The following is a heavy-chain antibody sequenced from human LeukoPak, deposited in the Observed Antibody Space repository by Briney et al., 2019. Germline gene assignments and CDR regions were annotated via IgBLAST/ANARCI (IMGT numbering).Heavy chain of an antibody. D-gene: IGHD1-7*01. Sequence: PGGSLRLSCAASGFTFSSYAIHWVRQAPGKGLEWVAFISYDGSNKYYADSVKGRFTISRDNSKNTLYLQMSSLRADDTAVYYCAKEGKTRTWNYSQAKPVYWGQGTLVTVSS. V-gene: IGHV3-30*04. CDR1: GFTFSSYA. CDR2: ISYDGSNK. CDR3: AKEGKTRTWNYSQAKPVY. J-gene: IGHJ4*02.